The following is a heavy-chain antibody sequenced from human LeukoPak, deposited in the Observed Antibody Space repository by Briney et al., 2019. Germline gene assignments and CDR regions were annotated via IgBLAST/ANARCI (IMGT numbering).Heavy chain of an antibody. J-gene: IGHJ4*02. Sequence: PGGSLRLSCAASGFTFSTYWMSWVRQTPGEGLEWVANIEQDGSDKYYVDSVKGRFTISRDNAKNSLYLQMNSLRAEDTAVYYCARGRLGDYWGQGTLVTVSS. V-gene: IGHV3-7*01. D-gene: IGHD4-11*01. CDR3: ARGRLGDY. CDR1: GFTFSTYW. CDR2: IEQDGSDK.